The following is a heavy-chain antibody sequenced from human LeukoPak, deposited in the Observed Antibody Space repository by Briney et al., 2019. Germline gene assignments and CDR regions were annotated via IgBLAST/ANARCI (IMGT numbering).Heavy chain of an antibody. J-gene: IGHJ4*02. V-gene: IGHV1-24*01. CDR3: ATFRSNWILDPFDY. Sequence: ASVKVSCKVSGYTLTELSMHWVRQAPGKGLEWMGGFDPEDGETIYAQKFQGRVTMTEDTSTDTAHMELSSLRSEDTAVYYCATFRSNWILDPFDYWGQGTLVTVSS. CDR1: GYTLTELS. CDR2: FDPEDGET. D-gene: IGHD1-1*01.